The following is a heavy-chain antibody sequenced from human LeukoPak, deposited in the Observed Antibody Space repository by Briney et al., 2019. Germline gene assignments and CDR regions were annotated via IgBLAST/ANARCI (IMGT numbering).Heavy chain of an antibody. D-gene: IGHD4-11*01. CDR1: GGSISSSSYY. J-gene: IGHJ4*02. V-gene: IGHV4-30-2*01. CDR3: ARDYSNYYFDY. Sequence: SETLSLTCTVSGGSISSSSYYWSWIRQPPGKGLEWIGYIYHSGSTYYNPSLKSRVTISVDRSKNQFSLKLSSVTAADTAVYYCARDYSNYYFDYWGQGTLVTVSS. CDR2: IYHSGST.